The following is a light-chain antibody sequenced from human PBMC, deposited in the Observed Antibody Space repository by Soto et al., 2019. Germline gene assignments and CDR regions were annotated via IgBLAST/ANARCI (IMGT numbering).Light chain of an antibody. V-gene: IGLV2-14*03. CDR3: SSHTTSSTRV. J-gene: IGLJ1*01. CDR1: SSDVGAYDS. Sequence: QSALTQPASVSGSPGQSIAISCTGTSSDVGAYDSVSWYQQHPDKAPKLLIYEVSNRPSGVSDRFSGSKSVNTATLTISGLQAEDEADYYCSSHTTSSTRVFGTGTKVTVL. CDR2: EVS.